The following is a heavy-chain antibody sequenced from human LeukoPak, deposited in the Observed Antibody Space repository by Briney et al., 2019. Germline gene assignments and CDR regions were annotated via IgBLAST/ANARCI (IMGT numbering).Heavy chain of an antibody. CDR3: ARGKYDFWSADNPPFGY. D-gene: IGHD3-3*01. CDR1: GYTFTGYY. V-gene: IGHV1-2*02. J-gene: IGHJ4*02. CDR2: INPNSGGT. Sequence: GASVKVSCKASGYTFTGYYMHWVRQAPGQGLEWMGWINPNSGGTNYAQKFQGRVTMTRDTSISTAYMELSRLRSDDTAVYYCARGKYDFWSADNPPFGYWGQGTLVTVS.